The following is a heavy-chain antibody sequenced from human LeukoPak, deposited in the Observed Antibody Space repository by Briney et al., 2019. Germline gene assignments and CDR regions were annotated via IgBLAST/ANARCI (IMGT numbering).Heavy chain of an antibody. CDR3: AKDREGGYCSGGSCSFDF. J-gene: IGHJ4*02. Sequence: PGGSLRLSCAASGFTFSSYAMSWVRQAPGKGPEWVSGIRDSGGSTFYADSVKGRFTISRDNSKDTLYVQMNSLRAEDTAVYYCAKDREGGYCSGGSCSFDFWGQGTLSPSPQ. CDR2: IRDSGGST. D-gene: IGHD2-15*01. CDR1: GFTFSSYA. V-gene: IGHV3-23*01.